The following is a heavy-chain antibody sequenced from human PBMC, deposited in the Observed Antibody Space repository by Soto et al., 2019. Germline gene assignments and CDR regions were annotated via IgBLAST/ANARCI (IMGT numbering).Heavy chain of an antibody. D-gene: IGHD1-1*01. Sequence: GGSLRLSCAASGFTFSSYAMHWVRQAPGKGLEWVAVISYDGSNKYYEDSVKGRFTISRDNSKNTMYLQMNRLRAEDKAVYYCARAKTGTTAVSIYYYYGMDVWGQGTTVTVSS. J-gene: IGHJ6*02. CDR2: ISYDGSNK. CDR3: ARAKTGTTAVSIYYYYGMDV. CDR1: GFTFSSYA. V-gene: IGHV3-30-3*01.